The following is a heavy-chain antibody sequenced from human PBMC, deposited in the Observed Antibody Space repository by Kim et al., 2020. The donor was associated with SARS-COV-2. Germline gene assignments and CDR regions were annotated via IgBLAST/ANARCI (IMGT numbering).Heavy chain of an antibody. D-gene: IGHD2-15*01. CDR2: INPSGGST. J-gene: IGHJ4*02. CDR1: GYTFTSYY. CDR3: ARGLRAGGSFEAFDY. V-gene: IGHV1-46*01. Sequence: ASVKVSCKASGYTFTSYYMHWVRQAPGQGLEWMGIINPSGGSTSYAQKFQGRVTMTRDTSTSTVYMELSSLRSEDTAVYYCARGLRAGGSFEAFDYWGQGTLVTVSS.